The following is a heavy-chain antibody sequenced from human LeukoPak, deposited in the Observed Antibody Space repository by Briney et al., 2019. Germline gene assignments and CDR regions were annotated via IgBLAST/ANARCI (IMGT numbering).Heavy chain of an antibody. Sequence: GGSLRLSCAASGYIFRNYGMHWVRQAPGKGLELLAVVNFDGRNKYYADSVKGRFTISRDDSKNTLYLQMNRLRPEDTGIYYCAKWEGNSEYYLDYWGQGTLVTVSS. V-gene: IGHV3-33*06. D-gene: IGHD1-26*01. CDR1: GYIFRNYG. CDR3: AKWEGNSEYYLDY. CDR2: VNFDGRNK. J-gene: IGHJ4*02.